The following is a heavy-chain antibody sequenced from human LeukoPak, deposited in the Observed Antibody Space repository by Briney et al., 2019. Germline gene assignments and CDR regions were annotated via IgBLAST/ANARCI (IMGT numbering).Heavy chain of an antibody. CDR2: IYHSGST. CDR1: GGSISSGGYY. CDR3: AREMEGRTVNWFDP. Sequence: KSSQTLSLTCTVSGGSISSGGYYWSWIRQHPGKGLEWIGYIYHSGSTYYNPSLKSRVTISVDTSKNQFSLKLSSVTAADTAVYYCAREMEGRTVNWFDPWGQGTLVTVSS. V-gene: IGHV4-31*03. D-gene: IGHD1-1*01. J-gene: IGHJ5*02.